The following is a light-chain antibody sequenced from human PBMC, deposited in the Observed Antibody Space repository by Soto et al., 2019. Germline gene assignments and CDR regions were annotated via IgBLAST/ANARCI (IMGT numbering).Light chain of an antibody. J-gene: IGKJ4*01. V-gene: IGKV3-11*01. CDR1: HSVEKC. CDR2: DAS. Sequence: EVVLTHSPATLSLSPGERAILSCRASHSVEKCLAWYQQKPGQTPKLLIYDASNRATGIPAKFSGSGSETDFTLTISSPEPEDFAVYYCQQRKHSPPLTVGGGTKVEIK. CDR3: QQRKHSPPLT.